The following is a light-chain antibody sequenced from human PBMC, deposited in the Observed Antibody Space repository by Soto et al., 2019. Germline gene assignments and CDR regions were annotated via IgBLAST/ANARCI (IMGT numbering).Light chain of an antibody. CDR2: TNN. CDR3: AAWDGSLQSGV. Sequence: QSVLTQPPSVSGTPGQRVTISCSGSSSNIGSHLVNWYQQVPGTAPRLLIYTNNQRPSGVPDRFSDSKSDTSASLAISGLQSEHEADYYCAAWDGSLQSGVFGGGTKVTVL. J-gene: IGLJ3*02. V-gene: IGLV1-44*01. CDR1: SSNIGSHL.